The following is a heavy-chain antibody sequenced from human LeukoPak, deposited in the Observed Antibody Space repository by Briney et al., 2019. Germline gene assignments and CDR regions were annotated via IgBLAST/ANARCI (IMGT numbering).Heavy chain of an antibody. CDR2: INPSGGST. CDR1: GYTFTRYY. J-gene: IGHJ4*02. CDR3: ARSQNYYGSGDY. Sequence: ASVKVSCKASGYTFTRYYMHWVRQAPGQGLEWMGIINPSGGSTTYAQKFRGRVNMTRDTSTSIAYMELSSLRSEDTAVYYCARSQNYYGSGDYWSPGTLVTVSS. V-gene: IGHV1-46*01. D-gene: IGHD3-10*01.